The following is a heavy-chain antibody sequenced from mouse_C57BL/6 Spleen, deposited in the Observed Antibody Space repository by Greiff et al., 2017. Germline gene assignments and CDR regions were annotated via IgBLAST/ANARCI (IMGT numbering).Heavy chain of an antibody. CDR3: SKDSSGYGGFAY. CDR1: GYAFTNYL. CDR2: INPGSGGT. Sequence: QVQLQQPGAELVRPGTSVKVSCKASGYAFTNYLIEWVKQRPGQGLEWIGVINPGSGGTNYNEKFKGKATLTADKSSSTAYMQLSSLTSEDSAVYVCSKDSSGYGGFAYWGQGTLVTVSA. V-gene: IGHV1-54*01. D-gene: IGHD3-2*02. J-gene: IGHJ3*01.